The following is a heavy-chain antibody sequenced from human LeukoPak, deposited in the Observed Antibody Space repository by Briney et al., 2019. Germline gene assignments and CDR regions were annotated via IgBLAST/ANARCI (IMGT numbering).Heavy chain of an antibody. D-gene: IGHD3-3*01. Sequence: GGSLRLSCAASGFTFSSYAMHWVRQAPGKGLEWVAVISYDGGNKYYADSVKGRFTISRDNSKNTLYLQMNSLRAEDTAVYYCARAEDFALDYWGQGTLVTVSS. V-gene: IGHV3-30-3*01. CDR2: ISYDGGNK. CDR3: ARAEDFALDY. CDR1: GFTFSSYA. J-gene: IGHJ4*02.